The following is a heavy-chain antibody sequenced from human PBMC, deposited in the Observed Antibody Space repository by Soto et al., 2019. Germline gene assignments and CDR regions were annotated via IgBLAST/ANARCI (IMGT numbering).Heavy chain of an antibody. CDR1: GFTFSSYG. Sequence: GGSLRLSCAASGFTFSSYGMHWVRQAPGKGLEWVAVIWYDGSNKYYADSVKGRFTISRDNSKNTLYLQMNSLRAEDTAVYYCARDLNYYDSSGYYYVSGAFDIWGQGTMVTVSS. V-gene: IGHV3-33*01. D-gene: IGHD3-22*01. CDR3: ARDLNYYDSSGYYYVSGAFDI. CDR2: IWYDGSNK. J-gene: IGHJ3*02.